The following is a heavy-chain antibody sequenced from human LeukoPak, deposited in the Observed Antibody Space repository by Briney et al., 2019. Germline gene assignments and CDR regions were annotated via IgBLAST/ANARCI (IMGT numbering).Heavy chain of an antibody. CDR1: GGTFSSYA. CDR3: ARDPDYYDSSGYYCYFDY. J-gene: IGHJ4*02. Sequence: SVKVSCKASGGTFSSYAISWVRQAPGQGLEWMGRIIPILGIANYAQKFQGRVTITADKSTSTAYMELSSLRSEDTAVYYCARDPDYYDSSGYYCYFDYWGQGTLVTVSS. CDR2: IIPILGIA. D-gene: IGHD3-22*01. V-gene: IGHV1-69*04.